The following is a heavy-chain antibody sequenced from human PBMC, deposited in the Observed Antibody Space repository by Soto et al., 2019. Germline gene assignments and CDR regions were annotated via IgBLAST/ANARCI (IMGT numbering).Heavy chain of an antibody. CDR2: ISPSSGYT. V-gene: IGHV3-23*01. CDR3: ARSRYFGDVSRYDL. J-gene: IGHJ4*01. D-gene: IGHD3-9*01. Sequence: PGGSLRLSCAASGFTFSSYAMSWVRQAPGKGLEWVSAISPSSGYTFYADSVKGRFTIARDNSKNTVYLQVDSLRAEDTAVYYCARSRYFGDVSRYDLWGHGTLVTVSS. CDR1: GFTFSSYA.